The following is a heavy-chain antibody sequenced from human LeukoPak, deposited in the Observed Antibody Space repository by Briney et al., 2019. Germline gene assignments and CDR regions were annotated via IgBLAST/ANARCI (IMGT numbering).Heavy chain of an antibody. CDR3: ATAESAGTSYYSIINY. Sequence: GGSLRLSCAASGFTFNTYDMNWVRHAPGKGLEWVSSINPGSSYIYYADSVRGRFTISRDNAKNSLYLQMNSLRAEDTAVYYCATAESAGTSYYSIINYWGQGTLVTVSS. D-gene: IGHD3/OR15-3a*01. V-gene: IGHV3-21*01. CDR2: INPGSSYI. J-gene: IGHJ4*02. CDR1: GFTFNTYD.